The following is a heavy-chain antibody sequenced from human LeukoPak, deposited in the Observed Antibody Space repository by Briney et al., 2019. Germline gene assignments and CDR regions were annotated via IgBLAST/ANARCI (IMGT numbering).Heavy chain of an antibody. CDR3: AGVRGIISRNWFDP. J-gene: IGHJ5*02. V-gene: IGHV4-39*01. Sequence: SETLSLTCTVSGGSISTSNYYWGWIRQPPGKGLEWIGTIYYVGSTYYNPSLKSRVTISVDTSKNQFSLKLSSVTAADTAVYFCAGVRGIISRNWFDPWGHGTLVTVSS. CDR1: GGSISTSNYY. CDR2: IYYVGST. D-gene: IGHD3-10*01.